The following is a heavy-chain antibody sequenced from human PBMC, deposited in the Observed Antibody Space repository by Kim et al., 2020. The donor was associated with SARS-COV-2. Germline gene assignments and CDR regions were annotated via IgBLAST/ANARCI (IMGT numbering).Heavy chain of an antibody. CDR2: ST. CDR3: AKLLSGYFGY. D-gene: IGHD3-22*01. V-gene: IGHV3-23*01. J-gene: IGHJ4*02. Sequence: STYYADSVKGRFTISRDNSKNTLYLQMNSLRAEDTAVYYCAKLLSGYFGYWGQGTLVTVSS.